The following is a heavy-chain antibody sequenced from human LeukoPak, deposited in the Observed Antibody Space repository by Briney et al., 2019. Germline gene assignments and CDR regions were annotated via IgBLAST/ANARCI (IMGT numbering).Heavy chain of an antibody. CDR2: IRSKAYGGTT. CDR3: TGGSYDSSGYYYENDY. V-gene: IGHV3-49*04. Sequence: GGSLRLSCTASGFTFGDYAMSWVRQAPGKGLEWVGFIRSKAYGGTTEYAASVKGRFTISRDDSKSIAYLQMNSLKTEDAAVYYCTGGSYDSSGYYYENDYWGQGTLVTVSS. D-gene: IGHD3-22*01. CDR1: GFTFGDYA. J-gene: IGHJ4*02.